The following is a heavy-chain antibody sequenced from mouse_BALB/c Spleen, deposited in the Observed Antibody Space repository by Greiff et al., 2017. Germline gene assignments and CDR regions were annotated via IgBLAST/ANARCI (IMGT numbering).Heavy chain of an antibody. Sequence: VQLQESGPGLVAPSQSLSITCTVSGFSLTSYGVHWVRQPPGKGLEWLGVIWAGGSTNYNSALMSRLSISKDNSKSQVFLKMNSLQTDDTAMYYCARGDYYGSLYYAMDYWGQGTSVTVSS. CDR3: ARGDYYGSLYYAMDY. V-gene: IGHV2-9*02. CDR1: GFSLTSYG. D-gene: IGHD1-1*01. J-gene: IGHJ4*01. CDR2: IWAGGST.